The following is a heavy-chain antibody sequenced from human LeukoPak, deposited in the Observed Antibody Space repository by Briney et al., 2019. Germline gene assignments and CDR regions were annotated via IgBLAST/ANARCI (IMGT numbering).Heavy chain of an antibody. CDR3: ARPYYYGSGSYYDSFDY. CDR1: GFTFSSYS. CDR2: SSSSSSYI. J-gene: IGHJ4*02. Sequence: GGSLRLSCAASGFTFSSYSMNWVRQAPGKGLEWVSSSSSSSSYIYYADSVKGRFTISRDNAKNSLYLQMNSLRAEDTAVYYCARPYYYGSGSYYDSFDYWGQGTLVTVSS. V-gene: IGHV3-21*01. D-gene: IGHD3-10*01.